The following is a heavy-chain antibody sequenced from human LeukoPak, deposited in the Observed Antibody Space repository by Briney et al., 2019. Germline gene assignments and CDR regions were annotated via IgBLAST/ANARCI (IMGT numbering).Heavy chain of an antibody. D-gene: IGHD2-21*02. CDR3: AREYCGGDCSHYYYYGMDV. J-gene: IGHJ6*02. CDR2: IIPILGIA. CDR1: GGTFSSYA. Sequence: SVKVSCKASGGTFSSYAISWVRQAPGQGLEWMGRIIPILGIANYAQKFHGRVTITADKSTSTAYMELSSLRSEDTAVYYCAREYCGGDCSHYYYYGMDVWGQGTTVTVSS. V-gene: IGHV1-69*04.